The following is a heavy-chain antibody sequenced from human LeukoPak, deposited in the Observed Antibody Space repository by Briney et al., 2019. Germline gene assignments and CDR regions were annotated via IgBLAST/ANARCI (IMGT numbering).Heavy chain of an antibody. D-gene: IGHD1-26*01. V-gene: IGHV1-2*06. CDR3: AKIGSSHDFDY. Sequence: ASVKVSCKASGYTFTVYFIHWVRQAPGQGLEWMGRINPNSGATDYAQKFQGRVTMTRDTSISTAYMELSSLKSDDTAVYYCAKIGSSHDFDYWGQGTLIRLL. CDR1: GYTFTVYF. CDR2: INPNSGAT. J-gene: IGHJ4*02.